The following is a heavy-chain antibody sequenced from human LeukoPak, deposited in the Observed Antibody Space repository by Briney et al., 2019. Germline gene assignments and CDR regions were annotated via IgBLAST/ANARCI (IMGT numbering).Heavy chain of an antibody. D-gene: IGHD3/OR15-3a*01. Sequence: GGSLRLSCAAAGFTFSSYAMTWVRQAPGKGLEWVSATSGSGGSTYYADSVKGRFTISRDNSKNTLYLQMNSLRAEDTAFYYCAKGRYWTPIWGQGTMVTVSS. CDR2: TSGSGGST. CDR3: AKGRYWTPI. CDR1: GFTFSSYA. V-gene: IGHV3-23*01. J-gene: IGHJ3*02.